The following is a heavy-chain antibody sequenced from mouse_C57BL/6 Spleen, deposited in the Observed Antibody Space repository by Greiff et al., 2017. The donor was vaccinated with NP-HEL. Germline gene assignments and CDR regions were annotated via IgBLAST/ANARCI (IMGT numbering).Heavy chain of an antibody. J-gene: IGHJ2*01. V-gene: IGHV5-4*01. CDR2: ISDGGSYT. Sequence: EVHLVESGGGLVKPGGSLKLSCAASGFTFSSYAMSWVRQTPEKRLEWVATISDGGSYTYYPDNVKGRFTISRDNAKNNLYLQMSHLKSEDTAMYYCARGIYYYGPFDYWGQGTTLTVSS. D-gene: IGHD1-1*01. CDR1: GFTFSSYA. CDR3: ARGIYYYGPFDY.